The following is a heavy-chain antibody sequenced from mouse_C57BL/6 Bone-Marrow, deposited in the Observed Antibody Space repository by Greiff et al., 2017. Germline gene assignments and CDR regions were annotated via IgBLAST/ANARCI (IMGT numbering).Heavy chain of an antibody. D-gene: IGHD2-3*01. CDR3: TSYERGYYFDY. CDR1: GFTFSDAW. V-gene: IGHV6-6*01. J-gene: IGHJ2*01. CDR2: IRNKANNHAT. Sequence: EVMLVESGGGLVQPGGSMKLSCAASGFTFSDAWMDWVRQSPEKGLEWVAEIRNKANNHATYYAESVKGRFTISRDDSKSSVYLQMNSLRAEDTGIYYCTSYERGYYFDYWGQGTTLTVSS.